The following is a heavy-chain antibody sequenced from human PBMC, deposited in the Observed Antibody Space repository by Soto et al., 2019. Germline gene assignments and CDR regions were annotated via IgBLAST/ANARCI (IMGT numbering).Heavy chain of an antibody. Sequence: GGSLKLSCEASGFMFSTYLMSWVRQAPGKGLEWVANIKQGGNEKFYVDSVKGRFTISRDNAKKSLFLQMNSLRPEDTAVYYCVGALTYEVPYYYYGMDVWGQGTTVTVSS. CDR3: VGALTYEVPYYYYGMDV. CDR2: IKQGGNEK. J-gene: IGHJ6*02. CDR1: GFMFSTYL. V-gene: IGHV3-7*01. D-gene: IGHD3-16*01.